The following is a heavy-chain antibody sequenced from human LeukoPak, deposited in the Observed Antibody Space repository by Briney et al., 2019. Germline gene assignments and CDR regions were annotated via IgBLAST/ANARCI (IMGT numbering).Heavy chain of an antibody. CDR2: ISGSGAGT. Sequence: AGGSLRLSCAASGGTFSSYAMSWVRQAPGKGLEWVSTISGSGAGTYYPDSVKGRFTISRDNSKNTLYLQMNSLRAEDTAVYYCAKDAFHDSSGYYSPFDYWGQGTLVTVSS. J-gene: IGHJ4*02. V-gene: IGHV3-23*01. CDR1: GGTFSSYA. CDR3: AKDAFHDSSGYYSPFDY. D-gene: IGHD3-22*01.